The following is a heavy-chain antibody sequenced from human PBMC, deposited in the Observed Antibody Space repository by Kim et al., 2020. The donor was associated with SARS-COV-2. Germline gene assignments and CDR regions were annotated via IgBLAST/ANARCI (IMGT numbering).Heavy chain of an antibody. CDR2: ISWNSGKT. CDR3: VKDATSYYNSKPCRFDS. D-gene: IGHD3-22*01. V-gene: IGHV3-9*01. CDR1: GFIFDNFA. J-gene: IGHJ4*02. Sequence: GGSLRLSCAASGFIFDNFAMHWVRQVPGKGLEWVSGISWNSGKTGYADSVMGRFTTSIDNVKKSLFLEMKSLRTEDTALYYCVKDATSYYNSKPCRFDSWGQESQVTVSS.